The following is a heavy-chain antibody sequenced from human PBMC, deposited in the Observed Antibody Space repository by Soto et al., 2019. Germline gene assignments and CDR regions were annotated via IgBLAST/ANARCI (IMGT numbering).Heavy chain of an antibody. V-gene: IGHV3-66*01. D-gene: IGHD4-17*01. CDR3: ATRDSSDYPYFDY. CDR2: IYTDDKT. Sequence: EVQLVESGGGLVQPGGSLRLSCAASGFTVRRKYMTWVRQAPGKGLEWVSAIYTDDKTYYADSVKGRFSISRDNSKNTLYFQMNSVRVEDTAVYYCATRDSSDYPYFDYWGQGTLVTVSS. CDR1: GFTVRRKY. J-gene: IGHJ4*02.